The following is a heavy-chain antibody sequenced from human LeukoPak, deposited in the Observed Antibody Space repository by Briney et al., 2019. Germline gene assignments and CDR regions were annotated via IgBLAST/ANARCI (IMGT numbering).Heavy chain of an antibody. Sequence: SETLSLTCTVSGGSISSYFWSWIRQPPGKGLEWIGYIYYSGTTNYNPSLKSRVTISVDTSKNQFSLKLSSVTAADTAVYYCARAVSPMAPLPFDPWGQGTLVTVSS. V-gene: IGHV4-59*08. CDR2: IYYSGTT. J-gene: IGHJ5*02. CDR3: ARAVSPMAPLPFDP. D-gene: IGHD3-10*01. CDR1: GGSISSYF.